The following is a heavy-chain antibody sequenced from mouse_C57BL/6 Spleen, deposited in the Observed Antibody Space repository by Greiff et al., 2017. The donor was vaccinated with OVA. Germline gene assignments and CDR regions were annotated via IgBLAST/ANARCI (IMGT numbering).Heavy chain of an antibody. CDR2: INPYDGGT. V-gene: IGHV1-19*01. J-gene: IGHJ2*01. D-gene: IGHD4-1*01. CDR3: ARNPLTGTWDY. Sequence: VQLQQSGPVLVKPGASVKMSCKASGYTFTDYYMNWVKQSHGQGLEWMGVINPYDGGTSYNQKFKGKANLTVDKSSSTAYREHNSLTSEDSAADYCARNPLTGTWDYWGQGTTLTVSS. CDR1: GYTFTDYY.